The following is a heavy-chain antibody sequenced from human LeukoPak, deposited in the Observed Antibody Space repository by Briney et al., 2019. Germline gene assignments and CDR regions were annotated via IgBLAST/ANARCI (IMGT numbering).Heavy chain of an antibody. CDR1: GGSFSGYY. CDR3: ASLSAAMSYFDY. V-gene: IGHV4-34*01. J-gene: IGHJ4*02. D-gene: IGHD2-2*01. CDR2: IYYSGST. Sequence: SETLSLTCAVYGGSFSGYYWGWIRQPPGNGLEWIGGIYYSGSTYYNPSLKSRLTISVDTSKNQFSLKLSSVTAADTAVYYCASLSAAMSYFDYWGQGTLVTVSS.